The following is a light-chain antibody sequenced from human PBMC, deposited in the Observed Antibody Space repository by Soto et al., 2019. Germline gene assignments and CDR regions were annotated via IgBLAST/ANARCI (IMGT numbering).Light chain of an antibody. V-gene: IGKV3-20*01. CDR3: QHYVNWPLT. Sequence: EIVLTQSPGTLSLSPGERATLSCRASQSVSSSYLAWYQQKPGQAPRLLIYGASNRATGIPARFSGSGSGTDFTLTISSLQSEDFAVYYCQHYVNWPLTFGGGTKVDIK. CDR1: QSVSSSY. J-gene: IGKJ4*01. CDR2: GAS.